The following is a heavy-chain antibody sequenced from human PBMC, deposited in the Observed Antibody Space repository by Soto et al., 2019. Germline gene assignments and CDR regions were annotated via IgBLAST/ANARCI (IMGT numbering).Heavy chain of an antibody. J-gene: IGHJ3*02. CDR1: GFTFSDYY. D-gene: IGHD2-2*01. V-gene: IGHV3-11*01. Sequence: GGSLRLSCAASGFTFSDYYMSWIRQAPGKGLEWVSYISSSGSTIYYADSVKGRFTISRDNAKNSLYLQMNSLRAEDTAVYYCARDIGDCSSTSCYDIFAFDIWGQGTMVTVSS. CDR2: ISSSGSTI. CDR3: ARDIGDCSSTSCYDIFAFDI.